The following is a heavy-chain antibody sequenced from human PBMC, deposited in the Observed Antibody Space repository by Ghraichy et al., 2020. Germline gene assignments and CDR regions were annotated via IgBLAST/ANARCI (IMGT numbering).Heavy chain of an antibody. V-gene: IGHV3-30-3*01. CDR1: GFTFSSYA. D-gene: IGHD5-18*01. J-gene: IGHJ3*02. CDR2: ISYDGSNK. CDR3: ARGRLDTAMVHRPRRGPLTGGI. Sequence: GGSLRLSCAASGFTFSSYAMHWVRQAPGKGLEWVAVISYDGSNKYYADSVKGRFTISRDNSKNTLYLQMNSLRAEDTAVYYCARGRLDTAMVHRPRRGPLTGGIWGQGTMVTVSS.